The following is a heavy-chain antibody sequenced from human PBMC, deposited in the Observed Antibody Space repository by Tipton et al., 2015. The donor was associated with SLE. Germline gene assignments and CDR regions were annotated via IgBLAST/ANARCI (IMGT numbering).Heavy chain of an antibody. V-gene: IGHV3-53*01. D-gene: IGHD6-13*01. CDR2: IYSGGST. Sequence: SLRLSCAASGFTVSSNYMSWVRQAPGKGLEWVSVIYSGGSTYYADSVKGRFTISRDNSKNTLHLQMNSLRAEDTAVYYCASGILEQLVLGYWGQGTLVTVSS. J-gene: IGHJ4*02. CDR3: ASGILEQLVLGY. CDR1: GFTVSSNY.